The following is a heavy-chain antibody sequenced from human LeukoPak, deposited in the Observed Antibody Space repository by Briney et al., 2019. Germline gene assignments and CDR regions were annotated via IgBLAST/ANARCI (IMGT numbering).Heavy chain of an antibody. D-gene: IGHD2/OR15-2a*01. Sequence: ASVKVSCKASGYTFTSYGISWVRQAPGQGLEWMGWINPNSGGTKYIQKFQGRVTMTRDTSISTAYMELSRLRFDDTAVYYCARSTTPNENEYFEYWGQGTLVTVSS. J-gene: IGHJ1*01. CDR1: GYTFTSYG. CDR2: INPNSGGT. CDR3: ARSTTPNENEYFEY. V-gene: IGHV1-2*02.